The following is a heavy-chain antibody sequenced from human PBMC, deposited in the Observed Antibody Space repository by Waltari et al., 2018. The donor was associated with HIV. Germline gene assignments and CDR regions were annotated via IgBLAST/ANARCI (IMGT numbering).Heavy chain of an antibody. CDR1: GYSFTDYS. CDR3: ARRTMMDFDY. V-gene: IGHV1-2*06. Sequence: QVQLVQSGAEVKKPGASVKVSCKASGYSFTDYSVHWVRQAPGQGLEWLGRITPNSGGTNYAQKFQGRVTVTRDTSINTVYMEVRRLRSDDTAVYYCARRTMMDFDYWGQGTLVTVS. D-gene: IGHD3-22*01. CDR2: ITPNSGGT. J-gene: IGHJ4*02.